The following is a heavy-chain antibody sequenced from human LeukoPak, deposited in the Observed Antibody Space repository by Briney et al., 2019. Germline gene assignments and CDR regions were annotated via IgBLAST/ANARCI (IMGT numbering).Heavy chain of an antibody. CDR2: INPNSGGT. CDR3: ARAPSGRAAGLN. D-gene: IGHD6-13*01. V-gene: IGHV1-2*02. CDR1: GYTFTGYY. J-gene: IGHJ4*02. Sequence: ASVKVSCKASGYTFTGYYMHWVRQAPGQGLEWMGWINPNSGGTNYAQKFQGRFTMTRDTSISTAYMELSRLRSDDTAVYYCARAPSGRAAGLNWGQGTLVTVSS.